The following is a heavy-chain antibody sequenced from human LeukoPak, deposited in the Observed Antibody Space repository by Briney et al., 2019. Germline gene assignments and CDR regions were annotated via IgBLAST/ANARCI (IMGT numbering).Heavy chain of an antibody. J-gene: IGHJ4*02. D-gene: IGHD3-10*01. Sequence: AGGSLRLSCAASGFTVSSNYMSWVRQAPGKGLEWVANIKQDGSEKYYVDSVKGRFTISRDNAKNSLYLQMNSLRAEDTAVYYCARAASGSFDYWGQGTLVTVSS. CDR2: IKQDGSEK. CDR1: GFTVSSNY. CDR3: ARAASGSFDY. V-gene: IGHV3-7*04.